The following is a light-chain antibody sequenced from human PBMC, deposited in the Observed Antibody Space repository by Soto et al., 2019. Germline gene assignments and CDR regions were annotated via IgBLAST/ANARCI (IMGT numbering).Light chain of an antibody. CDR1: SRDVGGYNY. CDR3: HSYVGSYTWV. V-gene: IGLV2-11*01. Sequence: QSALTQPRSVSGSPGQSVTISCTGTSRDVGGYNYVSWYQQHPGKAPKLMIFDVTKRPSGVPDRFSGSKSDNTASLTISGLQAEDEADYFCHSYVGSYTWVFGGGTKLTVL. CDR2: DVT. J-gene: IGLJ3*02.